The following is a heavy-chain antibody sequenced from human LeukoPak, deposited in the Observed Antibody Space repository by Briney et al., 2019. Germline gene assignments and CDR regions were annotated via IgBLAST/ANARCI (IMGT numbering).Heavy chain of an antibody. CDR1: GGSISSYY. J-gene: IGHJ4*02. CDR2: IYTSGSS. Sequence: PSETLSLTCTVSGGSISSYYWSWIRQPAGKGPEWIGRIYTSGSSNYNPSLKSRVTMSVDTSKKQVSLNPRSVTAADTAVHYCARDRDYGGNSFDYWGQGTLVTVSS. D-gene: IGHD4-23*01. V-gene: IGHV4-4*07. CDR3: ARDRDYGGNSFDY.